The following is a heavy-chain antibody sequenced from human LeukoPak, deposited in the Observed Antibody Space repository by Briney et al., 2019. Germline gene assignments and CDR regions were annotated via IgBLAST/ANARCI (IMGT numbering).Heavy chain of an antibody. J-gene: IGHJ4*02. D-gene: IGHD3-10*01. CDR1: GGTFSSYA. V-gene: IGHV1-8*02. CDR2: MNPNSGNT. CDR3: ARAGNTMVRGAGELDY. Sequence: ASVKVSCKASGGTFSSYAINWVRQATGQGLEWMGWMNPNSGNTGYAQKFQGRVTMTRNTSISTAYMELSSLRSEDTAVYYCARAGNTMVRGAGELDYWGQGTLVTVSS.